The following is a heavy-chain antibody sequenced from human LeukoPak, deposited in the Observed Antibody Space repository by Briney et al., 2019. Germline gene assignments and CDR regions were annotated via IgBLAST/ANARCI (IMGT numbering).Heavy chain of an antibody. V-gene: IGHV3-21*01. D-gene: IGHD1-26*01. CDR1: GFKFDDYA. CDR2: ISTSSSYI. CDR3: ARGSEWELLSCDF. J-gene: IGHJ4*02. Sequence: PGGSLRLSCAVSGFKFDDYAMHWVRQAPGKGLEWVSSISTSSSYIYYADSVKGRFTISRDNAKNSLYLQMNSLRAEDTAVYYCARGSEWELLSCDFWGQGTVVTVSS.